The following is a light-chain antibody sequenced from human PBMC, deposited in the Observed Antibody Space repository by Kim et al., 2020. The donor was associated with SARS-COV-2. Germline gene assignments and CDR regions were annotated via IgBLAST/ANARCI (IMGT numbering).Light chain of an antibody. CDR3: QHYDNVPPT. Sequence: DIQMTQSPSSLSASVGDRVTITCQASRDITDYLNWYQQKPGKAPKLLIYDASNLEAGVPSRFSGSGSGTDFTFTIRSLQPEDIATYYCQHYDNVPPTFGQGTKVDIK. CDR2: DAS. J-gene: IGKJ1*01. CDR1: RDITDY. V-gene: IGKV1-33*01.